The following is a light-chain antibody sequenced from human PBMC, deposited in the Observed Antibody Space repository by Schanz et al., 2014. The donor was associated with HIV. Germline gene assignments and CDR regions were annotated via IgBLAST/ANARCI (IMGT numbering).Light chain of an antibody. Sequence: QSALTQPASVSGSPGQSISISCTGTSSDIGPYNCVSWYQQRPGKAPKLVISGVDYRPSGVSSRFSGSKSGSAASLTISGLQAEDEADYYCCSYTTTSTYVFGAGTKLTVL. CDR2: GVD. CDR1: SSDIGPYNC. V-gene: IGLV2-14*03. CDR3: CSYTTTSTYV. J-gene: IGLJ1*01.